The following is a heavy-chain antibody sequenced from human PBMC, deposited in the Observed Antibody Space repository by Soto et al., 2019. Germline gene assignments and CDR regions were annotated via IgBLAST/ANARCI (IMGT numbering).Heavy chain of an antibody. CDR1: GYSFTSYW. Sequence: GESLKISWKGSGYSFTSYWISWVRQMPGKGLEWMGRIDPSDSYTNYSPSFQGHVTISADKSISTAYLQWSSLKASDTAMYYCAHEGGSSWYDYYGMDVWGQGTTVTVSS. D-gene: IGHD6-13*01. J-gene: IGHJ6*02. CDR2: IDPSDSYT. CDR3: AHEGGSSWYDYYGMDV. V-gene: IGHV5-10-1*01.